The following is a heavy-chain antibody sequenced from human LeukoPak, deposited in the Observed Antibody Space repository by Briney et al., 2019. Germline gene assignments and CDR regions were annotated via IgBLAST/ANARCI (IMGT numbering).Heavy chain of an antibody. CDR1: GYSFTSYW. J-gene: IGHJ4*02. Sequence: GESLQISCKGSGYSFTSYWIGWVRQMPGKGLEWMGIIYPGDSDTRYSPSFQGQVTISADNSISTAYLQWSSLKASDTAMYYCARILSHSSSWYYFDYWGQGTLVTVSS. D-gene: IGHD6-13*01. V-gene: IGHV5-51*01. CDR3: ARILSHSSSWYYFDY. CDR2: IYPGDSDT.